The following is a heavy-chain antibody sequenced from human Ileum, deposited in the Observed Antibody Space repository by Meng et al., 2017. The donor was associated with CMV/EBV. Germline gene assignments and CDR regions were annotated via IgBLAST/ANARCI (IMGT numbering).Heavy chain of an antibody. V-gene: IGHV3-74*01. D-gene: IGHD3-3*01. CDR3: ARVMLEGDNYDFWCGYARRLHYYYYYGMDV. CDR2: INSDGSST. CDR1: GFTFSTYW. J-gene: IGHJ6*02. Sequence: ESLKISCAASGFTFSTYWMHCVRQAPVKGLVWVSRINSDGSSTSYADSVKGRFTISRDNAKNTLYLQMNSLRAEDTAVYYCARVMLEGDNYDFWCGYARRLHYYYYYGMDVWARGPS.